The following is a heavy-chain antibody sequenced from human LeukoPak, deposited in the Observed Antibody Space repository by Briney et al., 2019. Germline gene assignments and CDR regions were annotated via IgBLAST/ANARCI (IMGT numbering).Heavy chain of an antibody. CDR1: GFTFSSYW. V-gene: IGHV3-7*03. D-gene: IGHD1-20*01. CDR2: IKQDGSEK. Sequence: GGSLRLSCAASGFTFSSYWMSWVRQAPGKGLEWVANIKQDGSEKYYVDSVKGRFIISRDNAKNSLYLQMNSLRAEDTAVYYCARDQAWYNWNYYYGMDVWGQGTTVTVSS. CDR3: ARDQAWYNWNYYYGMDV. J-gene: IGHJ6*02.